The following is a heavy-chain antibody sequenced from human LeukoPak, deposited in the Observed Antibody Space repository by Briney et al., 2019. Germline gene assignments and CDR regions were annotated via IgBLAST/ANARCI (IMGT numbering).Heavy chain of an antibody. CDR2: IYYSGST. J-gene: IGHJ4*02. CDR1: GGSISSYY. V-gene: IGHV4-59*12. CDR3: AREGTLYYYGSGSYWVDY. Sequence: SETLSLTCTVSGGSISSYYWSWIRQPPGKGLEWIGYIYYSGSTYYNPSLKSRVTISVDTSKNQFSLKLSSVTAADTAVYYCAREGTLYYYGSGSYWVDYWGQGTLVTVSS. D-gene: IGHD3-10*01.